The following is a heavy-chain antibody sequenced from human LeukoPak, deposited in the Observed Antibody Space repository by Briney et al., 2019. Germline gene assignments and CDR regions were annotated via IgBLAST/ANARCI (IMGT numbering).Heavy chain of an antibody. V-gene: IGHV4-39*02. CDR2: IYYSGST. Sequence: SETLSLTCTVSGGFISSNSYYWGWIRQPPGKGLEWIGSIYYSGSTYYNSSLKSRVTMSVDTSKNQFSLKLSSVTAADTAVYYCARECPVLRFLEWAYDYYYMDVWGKGTTVTVSS. J-gene: IGHJ6*03. D-gene: IGHD3-3*01. CDR3: ARECPVLRFLEWAYDYYYMDV. CDR1: GGFISSNSYY.